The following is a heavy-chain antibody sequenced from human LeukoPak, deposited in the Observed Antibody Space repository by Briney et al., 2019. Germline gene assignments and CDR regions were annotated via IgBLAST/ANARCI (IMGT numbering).Heavy chain of an antibody. CDR1: GGSFSGYY. Sequence: TSETLSLTCAVYGGSFSGYYWSWIRQPPGKGLEWIGEINHSGSTNYNPSLKSRVTISVDTSKNQFSLKLSSVTAADTAVYYCARWGYGYDYWGQGTLVTVSS. CDR2: INHSGST. V-gene: IGHV4-34*01. J-gene: IGHJ4*02. CDR3: ARWGYGYDY. D-gene: IGHD5-18*01.